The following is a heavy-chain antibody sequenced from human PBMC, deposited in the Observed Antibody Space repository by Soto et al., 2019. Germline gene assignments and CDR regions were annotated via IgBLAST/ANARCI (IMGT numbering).Heavy chain of an antibody. CDR1: GGSISSSSYY. CDR2: IYYSGST. Sequence: SETLSLTCSVSGGSISSSSYYWGWIRQPPGKGLQWIGTIYYSGSTYYNPSLKSRVTISVDTSKNQFSLKLSSVTAADTAVYYCASSDGGSTIAYWGQGALVTVSS. J-gene: IGHJ4*02. CDR3: ASSDGGSTIAY. V-gene: IGHV4-39*01.